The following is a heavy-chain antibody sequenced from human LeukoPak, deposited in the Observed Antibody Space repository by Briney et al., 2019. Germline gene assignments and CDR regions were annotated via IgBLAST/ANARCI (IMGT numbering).Heavy chain of an antibody. Sequence: GGSLRLSCAASGFTVSSNYMSWVRQAPGKGLEWVSVIYSGGSTYYADSVKGRFTISRDNSKNTLYLQMNSLRAEDTAVYYCARVPSGYYYYYYGMDVWGQGTTVTVSS. V-gene: IGHV3-53*01. D-gene: IGHD3-3*01. CDR1: GFTVSSNY. J-gene: IGHJ6*02. CDR3: ARVPSGYYYYYYGMDV. CDR2: IYSGGST.